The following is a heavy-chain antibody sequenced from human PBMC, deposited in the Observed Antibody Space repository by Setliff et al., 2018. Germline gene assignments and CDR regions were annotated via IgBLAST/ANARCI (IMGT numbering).Heavy chain of an antibody. J-gene: IGHJ3*02. CDR1: GGSISNYY. CDR2: IYTSGNT. V-gene: IGHV4-4*07. D-gene: IGHD1-26*01. Sequence: TLSLTCTVSGGSISNYYWSWIRQPAGRGLEWIGRIYTSGNTNYNPSLKSRVTMSVDTSKNQFSLKLSSVTAADTAVYYCARKGISALSGAFDMWGQGTMVTVSS. CDR3: ARKGISALSGAFDM.